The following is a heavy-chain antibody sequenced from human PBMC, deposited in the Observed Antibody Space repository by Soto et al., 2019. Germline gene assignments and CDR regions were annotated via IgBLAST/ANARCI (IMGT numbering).Heavy chain of an antibody. J-gene: IGHJ5*02. D-gene: IGHD1-26*01. CDR3: AKGRLAVGSDWFDA. V-gene: IGHV3-23*05. CDR2: IDSDGTDT. Sequence: GGSRTLSCEAAGFTFYTYAMVWVGQAPGKGLESVKAIDSDGTDTYYADFVKSRFTVPRDNSKNTLYLQMRSLTAEDTALYYCAKGRLAVGSDWFDAWGPGTMVTVSS. CDR1: GFTFYTYA.